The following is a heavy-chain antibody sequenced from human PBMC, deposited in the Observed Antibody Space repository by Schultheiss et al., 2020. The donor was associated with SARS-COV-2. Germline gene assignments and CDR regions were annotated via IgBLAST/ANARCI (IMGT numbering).Heavy chain of an antibody. V-gene: IGHV3-21*01. D-gene: IGHD5-12*01. J-gene: IGHJ4*02. CDR1: GFTFSSYS. CDR3: ARGGWGGYDFIIDY. Sequence: GSLRLSCAASGFTFSSYSMNWVRQAPGKGLEWVSSISSSSSYIYYADSVKGRFTISRDNAKNSLYLQMNSLRAEDTAVYYCARGGWGGYDFIIDYWGQGTLVTVSS. CDR2: ISSSSSYI.